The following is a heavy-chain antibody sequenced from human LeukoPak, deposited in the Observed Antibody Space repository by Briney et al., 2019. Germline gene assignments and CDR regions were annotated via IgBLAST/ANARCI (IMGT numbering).Heavy chain of an antibody. CDR1: GGTFSSYA. J-gene: IGHJ5*02. Sequence: ASVKLSCKASGGTFSSYAISWVRQAPGQRLEWMGGYIPIFGTANYAQKFQGRVTITTDESTSTAYMELSSLRSEDTAVYYCASQSEMATIYNWFDPWGQGTLVTVSS. D-gene: IGHD5-24*01. CDR2: YIPIFGTA. V-gene: IGHV1-69*05. CDR3: ASQSEMATIYNWFDP.